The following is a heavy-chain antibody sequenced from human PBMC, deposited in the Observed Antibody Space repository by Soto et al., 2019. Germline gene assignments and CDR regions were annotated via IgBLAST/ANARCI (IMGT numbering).Heavy chain of an antibody. CDR2: IFYSGTT. CDR3: ARSVDP. Sequence: SETLSLTCTVSGGSINSGGYYWSWIRQHPGKGLEWIGYIFYSGTTYYNPSLKSRVTISVDTSKNQFSLRLTAVTAADTAVYYCARSVDPWGQGTLVTVSS. CDR1: GGSINSGGYY. J-gene: IGHJ5*02. V-gene: IGHV4-31*02.